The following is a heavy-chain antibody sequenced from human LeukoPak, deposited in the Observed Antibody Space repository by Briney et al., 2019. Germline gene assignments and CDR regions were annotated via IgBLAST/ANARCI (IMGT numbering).Heavy chain of an antibody. V-gene: IGHV4-59*01. D-gene: IGHD5-24*01. CDR1: GGSISRYH. CDR2: IRYSGTT. J-gene: IGHJ4*02. Sequence: SETLSLTCTVSGGSISRYHWSWIRQPPEKGLEWIGYIRYSGTTNYNPSLKSRVTMSVDTSKNHFSLRLSSVTAADTAIYYCVRTISDGSGDYWGQGTLVTVSS. CDR3: VRTISDGSGDY.